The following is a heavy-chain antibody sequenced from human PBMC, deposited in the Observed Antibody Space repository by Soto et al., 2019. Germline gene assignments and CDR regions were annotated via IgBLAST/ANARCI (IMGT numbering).Heavy chain of an antibody. CDR1: GFTFSSYG. V-gene: IGHV3-33*01. D-gene: IGHD5-18*01. J-gene: IGHJ4*02. Sequence: QVQLVESGGGVIQPGRSLRLSCAASGFTFSSYGMHWVRQAPGKGLEWVAVIWYDGSNKYYADSVKGRFTISRDNSKNTLYLQMNSLRAEDTAVYYCARDFSVDTAMVPFDYWGQGTLVTVSS. CDR3: ARDFSVDTAMVPFDY. CDR2: IWYDGSNK.